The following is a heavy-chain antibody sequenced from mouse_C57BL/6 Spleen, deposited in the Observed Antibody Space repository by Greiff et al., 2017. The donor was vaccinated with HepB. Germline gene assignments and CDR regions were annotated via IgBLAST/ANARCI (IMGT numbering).Heavy chain of an antibody. V-gene: IGHV1-15*01. CDR1: GYTFTDYE. D-gene: IGHD2-1*01. CDR2: IDPETGGT. J-gene: IGHJ3*01. CDR3: TRSYGNYDWFAY. Sequence: QVQLKQSGAELVRPGASVTLSCKASGYTFTDYEMHWVKQTPVHGLEWIGAIDPETGGTAYNQKFKGKAILTADKSSSTAYMELRSLTSEDSAVYYCTRSYGNYDWFAYWGQGTLVTVSA.